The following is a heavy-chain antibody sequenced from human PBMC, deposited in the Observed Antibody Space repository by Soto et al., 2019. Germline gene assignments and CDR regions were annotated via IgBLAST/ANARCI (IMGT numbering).Heavy chain of an antibody. CDR2: IGTRTSYT. Sequence: QVQLVESGGDLVKPGGSLRLSCAASGFTFSDYYMSWIRQAPGKGLEWVSYIGTRTSYTDYADSVKGRFTISRDNAERSLYLQMDSLRADDTAVYYCARNPFDYWGQGTLVTVSS. V-gene: IGHV3-11*05. J-gene: IGHJ4*02. CDR1: GFTFSDYY. CDR3: ARNPFDY.